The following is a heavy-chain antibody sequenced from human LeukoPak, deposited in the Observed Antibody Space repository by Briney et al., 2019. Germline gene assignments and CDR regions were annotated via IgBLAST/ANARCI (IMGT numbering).Heavy chain of an antibody. Sequence: PSETLSLTCAVYGGSFSGYYWSWIRQPPGKGLEWIGEINHSGSTNYNPSLKSRVTISVDTSKNQFSLKLSSVTAADTAVYYCARGSSGPFDYWGQGTLVTVFS. J-gene: IGHJ4*02. CDR1: GGSFSGYY. CDR3: ARGSSGPFDY. CDR2: INHSGST. D-gene: IGHD3-22*01. V-gene: IGHV4-34*01.